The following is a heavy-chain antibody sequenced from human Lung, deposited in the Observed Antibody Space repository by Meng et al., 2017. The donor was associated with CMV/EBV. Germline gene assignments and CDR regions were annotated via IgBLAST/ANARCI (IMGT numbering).Heavy chain of an antibody. V-gene: IGHV3-74*01. D-gene: IGHD4-17*01. Sequence: GGSLRLSXAASGFTFSRYWMHWARQAPGKGLVWVSRINNDESRKTYADSVKGRFTISRDSAKNTLYLQMNSLRAEDTAVYYCARERFDYGDYGLDYWGQGTLVTGAS. CDR1: GFTFSRYW. J-gene: IGHJ4*02. CDR3: ARERFDYGDYGLDY. CDR2: INNDESRK.